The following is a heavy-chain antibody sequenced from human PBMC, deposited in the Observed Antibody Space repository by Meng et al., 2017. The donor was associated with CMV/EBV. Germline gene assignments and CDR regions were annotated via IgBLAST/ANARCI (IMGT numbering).Heavy chain of an antibody. CDR2: IDHSGST. D-gene: IGHD5-12*01. CDR3: ARGKVDIVN. CDR1: GGSFSGYY. J-gene: IGHJ4*02. Sequence: GSLRLSCAVYGGSFSGYYWSWIRQPPGKGLEWIGEIDHSGSTNYNPSLKSRVTISVDTSKNQFSLKLSSVTAADTAVYYCARGKVDIVNWGQGTLVTVSS. V-gene: IGHV4-34*01.